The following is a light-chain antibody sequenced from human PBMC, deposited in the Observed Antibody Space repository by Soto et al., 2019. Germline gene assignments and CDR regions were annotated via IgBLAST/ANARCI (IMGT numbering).Light chain of an antibody. Sequence: QSALTQPPSVSGSPGQSVTISCTGTSSDFCSYNRVSWYQRPPGTGPKLMIYEVSNRPSGVPDRFSGSKSGNTASLTIFGLQAKDEAEYYCSPYASDSTYVFGTGTKVSVL. CDR2: EVS. CDR1: SSDFCSYNR. V-gene: IGLV2-18*02. CDR3: SPYASDSTYV. J-gene: IGLJ1*01.